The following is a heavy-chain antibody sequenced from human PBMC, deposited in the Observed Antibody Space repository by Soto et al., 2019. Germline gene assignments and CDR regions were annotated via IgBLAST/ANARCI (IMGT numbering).Heavy chain of an antibody. CDR3: ARARYYSGSTGYPLFDY. CDR2: IYNRGST. D-gene: IGHD3-22*01. V-gene: IGHV4-31*03. CDR1: GGSIGSGGYY. Sequence: SETLSLTCTVSGGSIGSGGYYWSWIRQHPGEGLEWIANIYNRGSTYYNPSLKSRVTISLDTSKKQFSLKLSSVTAADTAVYYCARARYYSGSTGYPLFDYWGQGTLVTVSS. J-gene: IGHJ4*02.